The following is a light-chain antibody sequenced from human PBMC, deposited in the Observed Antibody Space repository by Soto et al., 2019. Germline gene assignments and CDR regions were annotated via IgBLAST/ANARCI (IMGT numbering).Light chain of an antibody. V-gene: IGKV3-20*01. J-gene: IGKJ3*01. CDR3: QQYGSSLFT. CDR1: QSVSSSR. CDR2: GAS. Sequence: EIVLTQSPGTLSLSPGERATLSCRASQSVSSSRLAWYQQKLGQAPRLLIYGASNRAAGIPDRFSGSGSGTDFTLTISRLDPDDFAVYYCQQYGSSLFTFGPGTKVDIK.